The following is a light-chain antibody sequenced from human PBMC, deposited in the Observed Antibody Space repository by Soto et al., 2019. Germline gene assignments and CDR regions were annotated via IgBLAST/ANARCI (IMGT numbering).Light chain of an antibody. CDR2: AAS. CDR1: QSISNS. Sequence: EIVLTQSPGTLSLSPGERATLSCRASQSISNSLAWYQQRPGQSPRLLIYAASSRATGVPDRFSGGRSATDFTLTVSRLEPEDFAVYYCQQYGGSPRTFGQGTKLEIK. V-gene: IGKV3-20*01. CDR3: QQYGGSPRT. J-gene: IGKJ2*01.